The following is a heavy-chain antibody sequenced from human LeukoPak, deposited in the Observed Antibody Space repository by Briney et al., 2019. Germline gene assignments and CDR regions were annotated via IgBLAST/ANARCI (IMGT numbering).Heavy chain of an antibody. CDR1: GGSISSYY. V-gene: IGHV4-59*01. CDR2: IYYSGST. D-gene: IGHD6-13*01. CDR3: ARSQYSSSWYRYYYYGMDV. J-gene: IGHJ6*02. Sequence: PSETLSLTCTVSGGSISSYYWSWIRQPPGKGPEWIGYIYYSGSTNYNPSLKSRVTISVDTSKNQFSLKLSSVTAADTAVYYCARSQYSSSWYRYYYYGMDVWGQGTTVTVPS.